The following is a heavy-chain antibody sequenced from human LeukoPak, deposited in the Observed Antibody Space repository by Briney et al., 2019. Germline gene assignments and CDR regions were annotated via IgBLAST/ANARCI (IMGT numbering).Heavy chain of an antibody. Sequence: PGRSLRLSCAASGFTFSSYAMHWVRQAPGKGLEWVAVISYDGSNKYYADSVKGRFTISRDNSKNTLYLQMNSLRAEDTAVYYCARVRNYYFDYWGQGTLVTVSS. V-gene: IGHV3-30*14. CDR1: GFTFSSYA. CDR2: ISYDGSNK. CDR3: ARVRNYYFDY. J-gene: IGHJ4*02.